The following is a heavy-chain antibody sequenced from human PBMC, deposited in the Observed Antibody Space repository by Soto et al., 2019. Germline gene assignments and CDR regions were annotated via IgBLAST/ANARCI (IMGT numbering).Heavy chain of an antibody. V-gene: IGHV3-53*02. D-gene: IGHD6-6*01. CDR3: ASTRGSSYDY. J-gene: IGHJ4*02. CDR1: GSTVSGNY. CDR2: IYNGGGT. Sequence: EVQLVETGGGLIQPGRSLRLSCGASGSTVSGNYMSWVRQAPGKGLEWVSVIYNGGGTYYADSVKGRFTISRDNSKNTLYLQMNSLRAEDTAAYYCASTRGSSYDYWGQGTLVTVSS.